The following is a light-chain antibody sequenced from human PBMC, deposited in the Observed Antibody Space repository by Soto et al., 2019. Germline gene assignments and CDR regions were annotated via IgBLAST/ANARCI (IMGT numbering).Light chain of an antibody. CDR1: QSVSSSY. V-gene: IGKV3-20*01. CDR2: SAS. Sequence: EIVLTQSPGTLSLSPGERATLSCRASQSVSSSYLAWYQQKPGQAPRLLIYSASSRATGIPDTFSGSGSGTDFTLTISRLEPEDFAVYYCHQYGSSPFTFGQGTKLEIK. J-gene: IGKJ2*01. CDR3: HQYGSSPFT.